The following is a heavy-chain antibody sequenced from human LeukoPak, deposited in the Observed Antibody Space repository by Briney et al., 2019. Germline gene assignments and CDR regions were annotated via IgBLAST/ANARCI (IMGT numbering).Heavy chain of an antibody. Sequence: GGSLRLSCAASGFTFSSYAMSWVRQAPGKGLEWVSDISGSGGSTYYADSVKGRFTISRDNSKNTLYLQMNSLKTEDTAVYYCTTDPLRGGSVPYWGQGTLVTVSS. J-gene: IGHJ4*02. V-gene: IGHV3-23*01. CDR2: ISGSGGST. D-gene: IGHD3-10*01. CDR3: TTDPLRGGSVPY. CDR1: GFTFSSYA.